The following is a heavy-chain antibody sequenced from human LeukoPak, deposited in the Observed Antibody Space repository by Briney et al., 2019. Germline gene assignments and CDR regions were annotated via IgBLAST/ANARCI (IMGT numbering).Heavy chain of an antibody. J-gene: IGHJ6*03. CDR2: INHSGST. CDR1: GGSISSTSYY. V-gene: IGHV4-39*07. D-gene: IGHD3-3*01. Sequence: SGPTLVKPSETLSLTCTVSGGSISSTSYYWSWIRQPPGKGLEWIGEINHSGSTNYNPSLKSRVTISVDTSKNQFSLKLSSVTAADTAVYYCARVLPHRYYDFWSGYSYYYYMDVWGKGTTVTVS. CDR3: ARVLPHRYYDFWSGYSYYYYMDV.